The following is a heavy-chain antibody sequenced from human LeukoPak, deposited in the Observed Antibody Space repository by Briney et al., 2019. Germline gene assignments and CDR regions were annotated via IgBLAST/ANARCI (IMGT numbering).Heavy chain of an antibody. V-gene: IGHV3-66*01. CDR1: GFTFSSYA. Sequence: PGGSLRLSCEASGFTFSSYAMTWVRQAPGKGLEWVSVIYSGGSTYYADSVKGRFTISRDNSKNTLYLQMNSLRAEDTAVYYCASRIAAAGTPGYYYYGMDVWGQGTTVTVSS. CDR2: IYSGGST. CDR3: ASRIAAAGTPGYYYYGMDV. J-gene: IGHJ6*02. D-gene: IGHD6-13*01.